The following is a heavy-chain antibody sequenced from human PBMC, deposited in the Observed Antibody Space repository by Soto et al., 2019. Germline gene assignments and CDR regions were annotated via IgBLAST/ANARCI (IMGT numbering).Heavy chain of an antibody. D-gene: IGHD3-3*01. J-gene: IGHJ3*02. Sequence: ASVKVSCKASGYTFTSYGISWVRQAPGQGLEWMGWISAYNGNTNYAQKLQGRDTMTTDTSASTAYMELRSLRSDDTAVYYCARGLGFWSGYSTDDDAFDIWGQGTMVTVSS. CDR2: ISAYNGNT. CDR1: GYTFTSYG. CDR3: ARGLGFWSGYSTDDDAFDI. V-gene: IGHV1-18*01.